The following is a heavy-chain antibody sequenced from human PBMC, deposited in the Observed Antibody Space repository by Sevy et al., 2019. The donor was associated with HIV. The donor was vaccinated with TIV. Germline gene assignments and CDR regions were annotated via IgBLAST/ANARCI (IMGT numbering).Heavy chain of an antibody. J-gene: IGHJ4*02. CDR3: ARHPPQAFGDYSRYYFDY. D-gene: IGHD4-17*01. CDR2: ISAYNGNT. CDR1: GYTFTSYA. V-gene: IGHV1-18*01. Sequence: ASVKVSCKASGYTFTSYAISWVRHAPGQGLEWMGWISAYNGNTNYAQKLQGRVTMTTDTSTGTAYMELRSLRSDHTAVYYCARHPPQAFGDYSRYYFDYWGQGTLVTVSS.